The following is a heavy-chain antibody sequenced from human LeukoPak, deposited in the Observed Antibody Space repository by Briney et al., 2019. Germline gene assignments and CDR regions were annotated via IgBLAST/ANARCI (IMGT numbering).Heavy chain of an antibody. J-gene: IGHJ3*02. Sequence: GGSLRLSCAASGFTFDDYAMHWVRQAPGKGLEWVSLISGDGHDAYYGDFVKGRFTISRDNINNSLYLQMNNLRTEDTALYYCAKDRVLAYQDTADSFDMCGQGTVVTVSS. CDR3: AKDRVLAYQDTADSFDM. CDR1: GFTFDDYA. D-gene: IGHD2-21*01. V-gene: IGHV3-43*02. CDR2: ISGDGHDA.